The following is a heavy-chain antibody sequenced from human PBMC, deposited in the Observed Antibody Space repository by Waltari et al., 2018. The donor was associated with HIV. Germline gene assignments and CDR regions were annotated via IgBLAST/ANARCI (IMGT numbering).Heavy chain of an antibody. J-gene: IGHJ4*02. Sequence: QVQLVQSGAEVKKPGASVKVSCKASGYTFTSYGISWVRQAPGQGLEWMGWISAYNGNTNYAQQLHGRVTMTTDTSTSTAYMELRSLRSDDTAVYYCARDSKGDFWSGPISKDYWGQGTLVTVSS. CDR2: ISAYNGNT. D-gene: IGHD3-3*01. V-gene: IGHV1-18*01. CDR1: GYTFTSYG. CDR3: ARDSKGDFWSGPISKDY.